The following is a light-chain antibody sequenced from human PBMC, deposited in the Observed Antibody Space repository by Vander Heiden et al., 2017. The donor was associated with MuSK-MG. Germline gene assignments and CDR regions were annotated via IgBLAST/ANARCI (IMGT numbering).Light chain of an antibody. J-gene: IGKJ2*01. CDR2: LGS. Sequence: DIVMTQSPLSLPVTPGEPASISCRSSQSLLHSNGYNYLDWYLQKPGQSPQLLIYLGSNRASGVPDTFRACRSGRDFTLRIRRVDAEDVGVYYCWLAPQNPYTFGQGTKVEIK. CDR3: WLAPQNPYT. V-gene: IGKV2-28*01. CDR1: QSLLHSNGYNY.